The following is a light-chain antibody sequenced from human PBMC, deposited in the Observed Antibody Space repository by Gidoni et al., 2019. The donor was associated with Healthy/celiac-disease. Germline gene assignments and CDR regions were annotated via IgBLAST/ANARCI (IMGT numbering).Light chain of an antibody. Sequence: DIQMTHPPSTLPASVGDRVTITCRASQSISSWLAWYQQKPGKAPKLLIYDASSLESGVPSRFSGSGSGTEFTLTISSLQPDDFATYYCQQYNSYPHTFGQGTKLEIK. V-gene: IGKV1-5*01. CDR3: QQYNSYPHT. CDR2: DAS. J-gene: IGKJ2*01. CDR1: QSISSW.